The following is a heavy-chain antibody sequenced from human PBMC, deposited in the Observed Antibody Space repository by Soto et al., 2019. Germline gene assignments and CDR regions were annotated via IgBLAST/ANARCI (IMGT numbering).Heavy chain of an antibody. CDR3: ARAGLATNFDY. Sequence: SETLSLTCTVSGGSISSYYWSWIRQPPGKGLEWIGYIYYSGSTNYNPSLKSRVTISVDTSKNQFSLKLSSVTAADTAVYYCARAGLATNFDYWGQGTLVTVSS. CDR1: GGSISSYY. D-gene: IGHD1-26*01. V-gene: IGHV4-59*01. J-gene: IGHJ4*02. CDR2: IYYSGST.